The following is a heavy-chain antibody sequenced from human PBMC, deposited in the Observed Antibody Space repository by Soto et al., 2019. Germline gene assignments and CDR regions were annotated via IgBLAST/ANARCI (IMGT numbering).Heavy chain of an antibody. CDR1: GFTFSSYT. Sequence: QVQLVESGGGVVQPGRSLRLSCAASGFTFSSYTMHWVRQAPGKGLEWVAVMLNDGGNKYYADSVKGRFTISRDNSKNTLYLQMNSLRAEDTAVYYCARPYSSGWSYGMDVWGQGTTVTVSS. V-gene: IGHV3-30-3*01. CDR3: ARPYSSGWSYGMDV. CDR2: MLNDGGNK. J-gene: IGHJ6*02. D-gene: IGHD6-19*01.